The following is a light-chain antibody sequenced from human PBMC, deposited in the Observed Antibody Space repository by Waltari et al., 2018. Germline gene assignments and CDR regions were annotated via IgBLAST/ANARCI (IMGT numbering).Light chain of an antibody. J-gene: IGLJ2*01. CDR1: NSDVWPYNL. CDR2: EGS. V-gene: IGLV2-23*01. CDR3: CSYAGSSTYVL. Sequence: QSALTQPASVSGSLGQPITISCTGANSDVWPYNLVSWYQQHPGKAPKLMIYEGSKRPSGVSNRFSGSQSGNTASLTISGLQAEDDGDYYCCSYAGSSTYVLFGGGTKLTVL.